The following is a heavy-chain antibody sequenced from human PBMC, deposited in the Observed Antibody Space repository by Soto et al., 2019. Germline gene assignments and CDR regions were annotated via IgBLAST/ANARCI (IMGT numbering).Heavy chain of an antibody. V-gene: IGHV3-23*01. D-gene: IGHD6-19*01. CDR1: GFTFSSYA. CDR2: ISGSGGST. J-gene: IGHJ4*02. Sequence: EVQLLESGGGLVQPGGSLRLSCAASGFTFSSYAMSWVRQAPGKGLEWLSAISGSGGSTYYADSVKGRFTISRDNSHNTLYLQMNSLRPEDTAVYYCANSQWLAHFDYLGQGTPLTVSS. CDR3: ANSQWLAHFDY.